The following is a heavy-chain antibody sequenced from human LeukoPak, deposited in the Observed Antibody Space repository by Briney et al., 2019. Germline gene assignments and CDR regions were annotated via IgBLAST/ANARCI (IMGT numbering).Heavy chain of an antibody. CDR2: ISGSGGST. Sequence: TGGSLRLSCAASGFTFSSYAMSWVRQAPGKGLEWVSAISGSGGSTYYADSVKGRFTISRDSSKNTLYLQMNSLRAEDTAVYYCAKDGYDSSGYYTTPFDYWGQGTLVTVSS. J-gene: IGHJ4*02. CDR3: AKDGYDSSGYYTTPFDY. V-gene: IGHV3-23*01. D-gene: IGHD3-22*01. CDR1: GFTFSSYA.